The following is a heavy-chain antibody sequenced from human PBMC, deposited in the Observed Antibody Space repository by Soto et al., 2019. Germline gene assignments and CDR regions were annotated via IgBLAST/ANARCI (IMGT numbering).Heavy chain of an antibody. D-gene: IGHD6-13*01. CDR1: GFTFSSYS. J-gene: IGHJ5*02. Sequence: GGSLRLPCAASGFTFSSYSMNWVRQAPGKGLEWVSSISSSSSYIYYADSVKGRFTISRDNAKNSLYLQMNSLRAEDTAVYYCAREGPPIAAAGTGWFDPWGQGTLVTVSS. V-gene: IGHV3-21*01. CDR3: AREGPPIAAAGTGWFDP. CDR2: ISSSSSYI.